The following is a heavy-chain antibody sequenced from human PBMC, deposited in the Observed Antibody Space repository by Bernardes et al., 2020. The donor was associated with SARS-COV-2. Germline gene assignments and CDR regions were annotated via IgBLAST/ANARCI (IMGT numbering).Heavy chain of an antibody. CDR3: ASETGSSAATNFEF. Sequence: GGSLRLSCATSGFTFSKFWMSWVRQTPGKGLEWVANINEDGSATYYVDSVKGRFTISRDNAENSLFLQMTGLRVEDTGIYFCASETGSSAATNFEFWGQGTRVTVSS. V-gene: IGHV3-7*01. D-gene: IGHD1-26*01. CDR1: GFTFSKFW. J-gene: IGHJ4*02. CDR2: INEDGSAT.